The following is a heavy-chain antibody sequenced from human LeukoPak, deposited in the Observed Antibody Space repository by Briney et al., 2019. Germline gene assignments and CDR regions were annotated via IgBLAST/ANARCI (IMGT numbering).Heavy chain of an antibody. V-gene: IGHV4-34*01. CDR1: GGSFSGYY. CDR3: ARGGRQQLTPYYFDY. J-gene: IGHJ4*02. CDR2: INHSGST. D-gene: IGHD6-13*01. Sequence: SETLSLTCAVYGGSFSGYYWSWIRQPPGKGLEWIGEINHSGSTNYNPSLKSRVTISVDTSKNQFSLKLSSVTAADTAVHYCARGGRQQLTPYYFDYWGQGTLVTVSS.